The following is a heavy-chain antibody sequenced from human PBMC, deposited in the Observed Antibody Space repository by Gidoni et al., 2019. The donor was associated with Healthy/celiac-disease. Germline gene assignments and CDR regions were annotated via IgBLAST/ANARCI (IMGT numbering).Heavy chain of an antibody. Sequence: QIQLQQSGPGRVKHSQTLSHTCAIPWDSVYSTSAAWNWIRQSPSRVLEWLGRTYYRFKLYNDYAVSVKSRISINPDTSKNQFSLQLNSVTPEDTAVYYCARVLWFGDKGYFDYWGQGTLFTVSS. CDR1: WDSVYSTSAA. CDR3: ARVLWFGDKGYFDY. J-gene: IGHJ4*02. CDR2: TYYRFKLYN. V-gene: IGHV6-1*01. D-gene: IGHD3-10*01.